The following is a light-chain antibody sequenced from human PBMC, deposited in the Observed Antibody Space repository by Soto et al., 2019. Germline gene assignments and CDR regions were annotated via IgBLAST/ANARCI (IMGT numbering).Light chain of an antibody. CDR3: RNYYSAPPLT. Sequence: DIQMTQSPSSLSASVGDRVTITCRASQGISNNLAWYQQKPGKVPKLLMYAASTLHSGVPSRFSGSGSGTDFTLTISSLQPEDVATYYCRNYYSAPPLTFGGGTKVEIK. CDR2: AAS. V-gene: IGKV1-27*01. J-gene: IGKJ4*01. CDR1: QGISNN.